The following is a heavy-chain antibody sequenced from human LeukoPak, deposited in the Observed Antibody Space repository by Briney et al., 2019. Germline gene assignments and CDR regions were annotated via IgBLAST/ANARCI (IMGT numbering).Heavy chain of an antibody. D-gene: IGHD6-13*01. Sequence: GGSLRLSCAASGFTFSDYYMSWIRQAPGKGLEWVAFIRYDGSNKYYADSVKGRFTISRDNSKNTLYLQMNSLRAEDTAVYYCAKDPRGLAAPATRAWGQGTLVTVSS. J-gene: IGHJ4*02. CDR2: IRYDGSNK. CDR1: GFTFSDYY. V-gene: IGHV3-30*02. CDR3: AKDPRGLAAPATRA.